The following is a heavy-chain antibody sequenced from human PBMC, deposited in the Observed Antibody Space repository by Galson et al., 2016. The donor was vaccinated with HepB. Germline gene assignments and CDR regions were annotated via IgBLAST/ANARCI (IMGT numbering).Heavy chain of an antibody. V-gene: IGHV3-30*04. CDR1: GFTFSNYA. D-gene: IGHD3-16*01. CDR2: TSQDENNK. J-gene: IGHJ4*02. Sequence: SLRLSCAASGFTFSNYAMHWVRQAPGKGLEWVAVTSQDENNKYYADSVKGRFTISRDNAKNSVFLQMNSLRPEDTALYYCAKDGGEDWTTAKPDYWGQGTLVTVSS. CDR3: AKDGGEDWTTAKPDY.